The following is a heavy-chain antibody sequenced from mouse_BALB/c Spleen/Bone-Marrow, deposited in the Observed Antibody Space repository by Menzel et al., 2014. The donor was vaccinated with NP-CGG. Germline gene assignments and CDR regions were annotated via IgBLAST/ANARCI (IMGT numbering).Heavy chain of an antibody. D-gene: IGHD1-1*01. CDR2: INPRSGRT. CDR1: GYIFTSYW. J-gene: IGHJ4*01. CDR3: ARGLYGAVNY. Sequence: LVESGAELVKPGASVKLSCMVSGYIFTSYWMYWVIQMPGQGLEWIGEINPRSGRTNSNEKFKSRASLTLVKPSCQAYKQLNSLTSEASTVYYYARGLYGAVNYLGQGTSVTISS. V-gene: IGHV1S81*02.